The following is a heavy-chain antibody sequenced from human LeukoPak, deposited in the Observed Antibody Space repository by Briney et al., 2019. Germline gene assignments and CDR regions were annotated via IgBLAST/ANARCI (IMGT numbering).Heavy chain of an antibody. D-gene: IGHD2-2*01. CDR2: IYHSGST. CDR3: ARSYCSSTSCYCVDY. CDR1: GYSISSGYY. J-gene: IGHJ4*02. V-gene: IGHV4-38-2*02. Sequence: SETLSLTCTVSGYSISSGYYWGWIRQPPGKGLEWIGSIYHSGSTYYNPSLKSRVTISVDTSKNQFSLKLSSVTAADTAVYYCARSYCSSTSCYCVDYWGQGTLVTVSS.